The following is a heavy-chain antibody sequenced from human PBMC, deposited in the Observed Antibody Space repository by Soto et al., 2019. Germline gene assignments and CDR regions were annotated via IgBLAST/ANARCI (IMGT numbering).Heavy chain of an antibody. V-gene: IGHV1-69*01. Sequence: QVQLVQSVAEVRNPGSSVTVSCKASGGTFSNYAISWVRQAPGQGLEGMGGIIPIFGTGSYAQKFQGRVTITADEPTTPADMELSSLRFEDTAVYYCARVVILVPTASTHFYYPMDVWGPGTTVTVSS. CDR3: ARVVILVPTASTHFYYPMDV. CDR1: GGTFSNYA. CDR2: IIPIFGTG. D-gene: IGHD2-2*01. J-gene: IGHJ6*02.